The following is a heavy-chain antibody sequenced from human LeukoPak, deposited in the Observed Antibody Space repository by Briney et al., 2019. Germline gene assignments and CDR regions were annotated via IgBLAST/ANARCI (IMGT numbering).Heavy chain of an antibody. J-gene: IGHJ4*02. V-gene: IGHV3-7*01. D-gene: IGHD1-1*01. CDR1: GFTFSDYW. Sequence: GGSLRLSCAASGFTFSDYWISWIRQAPGKGLEWVANIKGDGSDKYYVDSVKGRFTISRDNAKNSLYLQMNSLRAEDTAVYYCARDLNWETYWGQGTLVTVSS. CDR2: IKGDGSDK. CDR3: ARDLNWETY.